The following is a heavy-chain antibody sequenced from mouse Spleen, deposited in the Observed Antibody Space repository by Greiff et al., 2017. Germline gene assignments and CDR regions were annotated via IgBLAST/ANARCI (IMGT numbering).Heavy chain of an antibody. Sequence: QVQLKESGAELARPGASVKMSCKASGYTFTSYTMHWVKQRPGQGLEWIGYINPSSGYTKYNQKFKDKATLTADKSSSTAYMQLSSLTSEDSAVYYCARSPLHYYGSSYAMDYWGQGTSVTVSS. V-gene: IGHV1-4*01. J-gene: IGHJ4*01. D-gene: IGHD1-1*01. CDR1: GYTFTSYT. CDR3: ARSPLHYYGSSYAMDY. CDR2: INPSSGYT.